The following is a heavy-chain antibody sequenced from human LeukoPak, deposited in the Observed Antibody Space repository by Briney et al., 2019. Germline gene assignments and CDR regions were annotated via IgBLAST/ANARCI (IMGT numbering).Heavy chain of an antibody. CDR2: ISGSGGST. V-gene: IGHV3-23*01. Sequence: GGSLRLSCAASGFTFSSCAMSWVRQAPGKGLEWVSAISGSGGSTYYADSVKGRFTISRDNSKNTLYLQMNSLRAEDTAVYYCAKPPVQLELSYWGQGTLVTVSS. J-gene: IGHJ4*02. CDR1: GFTFSSCA. D-gene: IGHD1-1*01. CDR3: AKPPVQLELSY.